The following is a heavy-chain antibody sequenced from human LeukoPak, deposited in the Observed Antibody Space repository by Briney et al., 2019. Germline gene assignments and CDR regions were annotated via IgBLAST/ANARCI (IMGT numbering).Heavy chain of an antibody. CDR1: GGSISSYY. J-gene: IGHJ4*02. CDR2: IYYSGST. V-gene: IGHV4-59*01. Sequence: SETLSLTCTVSGGSISSYYWSWIRQPPGKGLEWIGYIYYSGSTNYNPSLKSRVTISVDTSKNQFSLKLSSVTAADTAVYYCASSYYDSSGYDYWGQGTLVTVSS. CDR3: ASSYYDSSGYDY. D-gene: IGHD3-22*01.